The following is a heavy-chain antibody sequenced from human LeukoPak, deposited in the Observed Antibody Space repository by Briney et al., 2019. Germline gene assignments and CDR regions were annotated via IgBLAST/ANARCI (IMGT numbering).Heavy chain of an antibody. J-gene: IGHJ5*02. CDR2: TYYRSKWYN. CDR3: ARDVSRSEDSSGWYDWFDP. Sequence: SQTLSLTSAISGDSVSSNSAAWNWIRQSPTRGLEWLGRTYYRSKWYNDYAVSVKSRITINPDTSKNQFSLQLNSVTPEDTAVYYCARDVSRSEDSSGWYDWFDPWGQGTLVTVSS. CDR1: GDSVSSNSAA. V-gene: IGHV6-1*01. D-gene: IGHD6-19*01.